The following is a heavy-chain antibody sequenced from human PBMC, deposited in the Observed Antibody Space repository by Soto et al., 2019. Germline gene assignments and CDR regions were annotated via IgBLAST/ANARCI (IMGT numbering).Heavy chain of an antibody. CDR1: GYTFTSYD. V-gene: IGHV1-8*01. Sequence: ASVKVSCKASGYTFTSYDINWVRQATGQGLEWMGWMNPNSGNTGYAQKFQGRVTMTRNTSISTAYMELSSLRSEDTAVYYCARGRRITIFGVVIMTYYMDVGGKGTTVTVSS. CDR3: ARGRRITIFGVVIMTYYMDV. J-gene: IGHJ6*03. D-gene: IGHD3-3*01. CDR2: MNPNSGNT.